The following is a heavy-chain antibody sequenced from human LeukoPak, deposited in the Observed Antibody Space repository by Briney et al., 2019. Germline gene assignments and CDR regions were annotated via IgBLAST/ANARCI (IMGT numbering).Heavy chain of an antibody. Sequence: SVKVSCKASGGTFSSYTISWVRQAPGQGLEWMGRIIPILGIANYAQKFQGRVTITADKSTSTAYMELSSLRSDDTALYYCARERYCSSTSCYPDYWGQGTLVTVSS. CDR1: GGTFSSYT. V-gene: IGHV1-69*04. J-gene: IGHJ4*02. CDR2: IIPILGIA. D-gene: IGHD2-2*01. CDR3: ARERYCSSTSCYPDY.